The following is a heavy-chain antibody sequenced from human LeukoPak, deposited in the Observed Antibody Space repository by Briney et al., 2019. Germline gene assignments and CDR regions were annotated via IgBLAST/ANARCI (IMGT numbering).Heavy chain of an antibody. CDR3: AELGITMIGGV. Sequence: GGSLRLSCAASAFTFGDYYMHWIRQAPGKGLEGVSYMSSSGTTIYYADSVKGRFTISRDNSKNTLYLQMNSLRAEDTAVYYCAELGITMIGGVWGKGTTVTISS. CDR1: AFTFGDYY. J-gene: IGHJ6*04. V-gene: IGHV3-11*04. D-gene: IGHD3-10*02. CDR2: MSSSGTTI.